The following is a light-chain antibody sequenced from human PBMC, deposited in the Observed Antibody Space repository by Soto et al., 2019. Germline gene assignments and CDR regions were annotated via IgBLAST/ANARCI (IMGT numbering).Light chain of an antibody. V-gene: IGKV3-20*01. CDR3: QQYGSSQGT. CDR1: QSVSSN. J-gene: IGKJ1*01. Sequence: DIVMAHSPTILSFSPWERATISCRASQSVSSNLAWYQQKPGQAPRLLIYGVYTRAPGIPARFSGSGSGTDFTLTISRLEPEDFAVYYCQQYGSSQGTFGQGTKVDIK. CDR2: GVY.